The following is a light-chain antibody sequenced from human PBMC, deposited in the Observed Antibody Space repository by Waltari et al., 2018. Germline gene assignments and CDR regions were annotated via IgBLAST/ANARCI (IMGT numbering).Light chain of an antibody. CDR2: WAS. J-gene: IGKJ5*01. V-gene: IGKV4-1*01. CDR3: QQYFTYPIT. CDR1: QSVLSPSANTNY. Sequence: DIVMTQSPDSLSVSLGERTTLHCKSSQSVLSPSANTNYLAWFKQRPGQPPKVGRYWASTRAPGVPDRFSGSGSATDFTLTISSLQAEDVAVYYCQQYFTYPITFGQGTRLEIK.